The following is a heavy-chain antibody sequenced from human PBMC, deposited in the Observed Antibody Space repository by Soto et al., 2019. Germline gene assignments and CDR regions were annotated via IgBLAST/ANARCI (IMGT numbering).Heavy chain of an antibody. CDR2: IYYSGST. D-gene: IGHD3-3*01. CDR1: GGSISSSSYY. V-gene: IGHV4-39*01. CDR3: VVYYDFWSGYYDY. J-gene: IGHJ4*02. Sequence: QLQLQESGPGLVKPSETLSLTCTVSGGSISSSSYYWGWIRQPPGKGLEWIGSIYYSGSTYYKPSLKSRVTISVDTSKNQFSLKLSSVTAADTAVYYCVVYYDFWSGYYDYWGQGTLVTVSS.